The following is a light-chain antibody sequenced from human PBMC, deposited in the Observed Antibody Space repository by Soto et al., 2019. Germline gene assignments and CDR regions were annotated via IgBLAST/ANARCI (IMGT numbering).Light chain of an antibody. Sequence: QSALTQPRSVSGSPGQSVTISCTGTRSDVGGYSYVSWYQQYPGKAPKLMIYEVSKRPSRVPDRFSGSKSGNTASLTISGVQAEDEADYYCCSYAGSPYVFGTGTKETVL. CDR3: CSYAGSPYV. CDR1: RSDVGGYSY. J-gene: IGLJ1*01. CDR2: EVS. V-gene: IGLV2-11*01.